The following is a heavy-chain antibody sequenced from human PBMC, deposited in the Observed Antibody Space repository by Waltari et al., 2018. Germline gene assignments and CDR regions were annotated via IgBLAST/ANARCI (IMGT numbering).Heavy chain of an antibody. J-gene: IGHJ4*02. D-gene: IGHD5-18*01. CDR3: ARKGGRGYPYGPFYYDN. V-gene: IGHV3-74*01. CDR1: GFSFGDYW. CDR2: IKIDGGYS. Sequence: EVQLVESGGGLVQPGGSLRLSCAASGFSFGDYWMPWVRQAPGKGLEWVSRIKIDGGYSSSTDSVKGRLTISRDNAKNTLFLQLNRLRVEDTAVYYCARKGGRGYPYGPFYYDNWGQGTLVTVSP.